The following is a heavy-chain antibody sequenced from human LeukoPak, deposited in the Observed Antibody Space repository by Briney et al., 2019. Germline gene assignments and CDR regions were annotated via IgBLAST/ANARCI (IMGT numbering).Heavy chain of an antibody. CDR3: ARLLFDSSDYRFDY. CDR2: IYDSGST. CDR1: GGSISNYY. D-gene: IGHD3-22*01. Sequence: SETLSLTCAVSGGSISNYYWSWIRQPPGRGLEWIGDIYDSGSTTYKPSLKSRVTISVDTSKNQFSLKLSSVTAADTAVYYCARLLFDSSDYRFDYWGQGALVTVFS. J-gene: IGHJ4*02. V-gene: IGHV4-59*01.